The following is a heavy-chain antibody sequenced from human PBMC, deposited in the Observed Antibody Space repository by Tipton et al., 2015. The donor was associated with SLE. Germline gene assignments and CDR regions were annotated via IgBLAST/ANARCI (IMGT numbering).Heavy chain of an antibody. Sequence: TLSLTCTVSGGSISSYYWSWIRQPPGKGLEWIGYIYYSGSTNYNPSLKSRVTISVDTSKNQFSLKLSSVTAADTAVYYCARAFGDYEYNWFDPWGQGTLVTVSS. D-gene: IGHD4-17*01. J-gene: IGHJ5*02. V-gene: IGHV4-59*08. CDR3: ARAFGDYEYNWFDP. CDR2: IYYSGST. CDR1: GGSISSYY.